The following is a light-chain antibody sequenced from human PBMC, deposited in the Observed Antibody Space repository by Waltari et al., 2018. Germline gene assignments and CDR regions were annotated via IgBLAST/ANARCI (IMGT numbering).Light chain of an antibody. CDR3: SSYTSTSTVL. CDR1: RSDVGDYNY. V-gene: IGLV2-14*01. Sequence: QSALTQPASVSGSPGQSISISCTGTRSDVGDYNYASWYQQHPGKAPKLMIYEVTNRPSGVSNRFAGSKSGNTASLTISGLQAEDEADYYCSSYTSTSTVLFGGGTKLTVL. CDR2: EVT. J-gene: IGLJ2*01.